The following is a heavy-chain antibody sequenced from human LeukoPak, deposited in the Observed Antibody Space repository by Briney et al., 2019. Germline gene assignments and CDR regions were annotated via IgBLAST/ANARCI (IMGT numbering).Heavy chain of an antibody. V-gene: IGHV3-23*01. CDR3: AKGPSVWFGELLSFLFDY. CDR1: GFTFSSYA. Sequence: GGSLRLSCAASGFTFSSYAMSWVRQAPGKGLEWGSALSGSGGSTYYADYVKGRFTIPRDNSKNTLYLQMNSLRAEDTAVYYCAKGPSVWFGELLSFLFDYWGQGTLVTVSS. J-gene: IGHJ4*02. D-gene: IGHD3-10*01. CDR2: LSGSGGST.